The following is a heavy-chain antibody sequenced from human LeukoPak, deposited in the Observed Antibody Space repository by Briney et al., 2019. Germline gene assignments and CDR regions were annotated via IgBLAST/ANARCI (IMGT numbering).Heavy chain of an antibody. CDR3: ASFTFT. D-gene: IGHD2/OR15-2a*01. Sequence: GSLRLSCAASGFTFSSYAMHWVRQAPGKGLEWVAVISYDGSNKYYADSEKGRFTISRDNSKNTLYLQMNSLRAEDTAVYYCASFTFTWGQGTLVTVSS. V-gene: IGHV3-30-3*01. J-gene: IGHJ4*02. CDR2: ISYDGSNK. CDR1: GFTFSSYA.